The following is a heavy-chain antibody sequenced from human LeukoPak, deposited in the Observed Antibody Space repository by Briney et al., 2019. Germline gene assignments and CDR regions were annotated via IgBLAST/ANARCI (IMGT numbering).Heavy chain of an antibody. Sequence: GASLKVSCKASGYTFTAYFMHWVRQAPGQGLEWMGWMNPKSGNTGYGQKFQGRVTMTRVTSITTAYMELRSLRSDDTAVYYCTKASLAFGTKYFDPWGQGTLVTVSS. D-gene: IGHD3-10*01. V-gene: IGHV1-2*02. CDR2: MNPKSGNT. CDR3: TKASLAFGTKYFDP. CDR1: GYTFTAYF. J-gene: IGHJ5*02.